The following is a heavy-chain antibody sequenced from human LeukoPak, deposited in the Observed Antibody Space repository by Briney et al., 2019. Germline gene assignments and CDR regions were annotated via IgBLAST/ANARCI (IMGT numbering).Heavy chain of an antibody. V-gene: IGHV1-69*05. CDR2: IIPIFGTA. Sequence: SVKVSCKAPGGTFSSYAISWVRQAPGQGLEWMGGIIPIFGTANCAQKFQGRVTITTDESTSTAYMELSSLRSDDTAVYYCARAHVPAASDAFDIWGQGTMVTVSS. D-gene: IGHD2-2*01. J-gene: IGHJ3*02. CDR1: GGTFSSYA. CDR3: ARAHVPAASDAFDI.